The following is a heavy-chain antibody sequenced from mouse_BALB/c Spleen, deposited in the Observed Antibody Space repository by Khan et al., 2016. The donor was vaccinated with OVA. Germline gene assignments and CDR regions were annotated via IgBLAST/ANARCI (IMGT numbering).Heavy chain of an antibody. D-gene: IGHD2-3*01. CDR1: GFNIKDTY. CDR2: IAPANGNT. J-gene: IGHJ1*01. Sequence: VQLKESGAEFVKPGASVKLSCTASGFNIKDTYIHWVKQRPEQGLEWIGRIAPANGNTEYDPKFKGQAPITADTSSNPSYLQLSSPTSEDTAVYCCSQPSYDPRNFEDWGAGTTVIVAS. V-gene: IGHV14-3*02. CDR3: SQPSYDPRNFED.